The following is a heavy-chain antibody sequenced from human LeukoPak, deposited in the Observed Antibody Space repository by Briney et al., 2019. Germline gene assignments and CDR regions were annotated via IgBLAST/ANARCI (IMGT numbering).Heavy chain of an antibody. CDR3: ARDVNLLFFEL. Sequence: GGSLSLFCAPSGFPVSSYLMHWVRQAPGQGLMWVARINHDGTDTSYADSVKGRFTVSRDNAKNTVYLQMNSLRFDDTAIYYCARDVNLLFFELWPRSTLVAVSS. V-gene: IGHV3-74*01. J-gene: IGHJ2*01. CDR2: INHDGTDT. D-gene: IGHD2/OR15-2a*01. CDR1: GFPVSSYL.